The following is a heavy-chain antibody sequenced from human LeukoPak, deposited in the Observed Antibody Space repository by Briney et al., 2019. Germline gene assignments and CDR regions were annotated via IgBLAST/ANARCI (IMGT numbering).Heavy chain of an antibody. Sequence: PSETLSLTCAVYGGSFSGYYWSWIRQPPGKGLEWIGEINHSGSTNYNPSLKSRVTISVDTSKNQFSLKLSSVTAADTAVYYCARGRGYQLLYFPDYWGQGTLVTVSS. D-gene: IGHD2-2*02. J-gene: IGHJ4*02. V-gene: IGHV4-34*01. CDR3: ARGRGYQLLYFPDY. CDR1: GGSFSGYY. CDR2: INHSGST.